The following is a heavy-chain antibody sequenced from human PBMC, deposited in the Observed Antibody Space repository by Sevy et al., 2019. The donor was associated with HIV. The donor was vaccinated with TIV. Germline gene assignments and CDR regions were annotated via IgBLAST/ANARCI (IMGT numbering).Heavy chain of an antibody. Sequence: SETLSLTCTVSGGSISSSSYYWGWIRQPPGKGLEWIGSIYYIGSPYYNPSLKSRLTISVDTSKNQFSLKLSSVTAADTAVYYCARLNRGSGYFYFDYWGQGTLVTVSS. CDR1: GGSISSSSYY. CDR3: ARLNRGSGYFYFDY. J-gene: IGHJ4*02. D-gene: IGHD3-22*01. CDR2: IYYIGSP. V-gene: IGHV4-39*01.